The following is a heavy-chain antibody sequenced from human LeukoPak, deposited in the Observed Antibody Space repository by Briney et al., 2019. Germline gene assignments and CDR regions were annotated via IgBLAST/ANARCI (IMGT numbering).Heavy chain of an antibody. CDR3: ASYYATTGLGYAFDF. Sequence: SETLSLTCTVSGGSISSYYWSWIRQPAGKGLEWIGRIYTSGSTNYNPSLKSRVTISVDTSKNQFSLKLSSVTAADTAVYYCASYYATTGLGYAFDFWGQGTMVTVSS. CDR1: GGSISSYY. CDR2: IYTSGST. D-gene: IGHD1-1*01. J-gene: IGHJ3*01. V-gene: IGHV4-4*07.